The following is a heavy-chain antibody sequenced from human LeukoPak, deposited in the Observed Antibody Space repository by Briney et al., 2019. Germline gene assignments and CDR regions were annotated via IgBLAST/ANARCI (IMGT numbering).Heavy chain of an antibody. CDR1: GGSISNYY. J-gene: IGHJ5*02. D-gene: IGHD5-24*01. CDR3: ARDGAAIRFDP. Sequence: SETLSVTCTVPGGSISNYYWSWIRQPAGKRLEWIGRIYSSGSTNNNPSFKSRVTMSVDTSNNQFSLKLTSVTAADTAVYYCARDGAAIRFDPWGQGTLVTVSS. CDR2: IYSSGST. V-gene: IGHV4-4*07.